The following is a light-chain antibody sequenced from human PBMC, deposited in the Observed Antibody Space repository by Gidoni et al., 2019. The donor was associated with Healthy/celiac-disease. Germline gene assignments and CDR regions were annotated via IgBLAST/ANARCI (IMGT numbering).Light chain of an antibody. V-gene: IGKV1-39*01. J-gene: IGKJ4*01. Sequence: DIQMTPSPSSLSASVGDRVTITCRASQSISNYLNWYQQKPGKAPKLLIYAASSLQSGVPSRSSGSGSGTDFTLTISSLQPEDFATYYCQQTYSTLALTFGGGTKVEI. CDR1: QSISNY. CDR3: QQTYSTLALT. CDR2: AAS.